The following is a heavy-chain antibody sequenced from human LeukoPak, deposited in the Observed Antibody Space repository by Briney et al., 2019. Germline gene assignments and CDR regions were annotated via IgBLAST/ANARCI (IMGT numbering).Heavy chain of an antibody. V-gene: IGHV1-24*01. CDR3: ATTSIATPDSPPFDY. D-gene: IGHD6-6*01. CDR1: GYTLTELS. CDR2: FDPEDGET. J-gene: IGHJ4*02. Sequence: ASVKVSCKVSGYTLTELSMHWVRQAPGKGIEWMGGFDPEDGETIYAQKFQGRVTMTEDTSTDTAYMELSSLRSEDTAVYYCATTSIATPDSPPFDYWGQGTLVTVSS.